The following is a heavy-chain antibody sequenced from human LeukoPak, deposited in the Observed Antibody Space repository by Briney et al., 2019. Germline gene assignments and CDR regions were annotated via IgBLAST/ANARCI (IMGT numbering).Heavy chain of an antibody. CDR3: ARHRGGATDY. Sequence: SSETLSLTCAVYGGSFSGYYWSWIRQPPGKGLEWIGEINHSGSTNYNPSLKSRVTISVDTSKNQFSLKLSSVTAADTAVYYCARHRGGATDYWGQGTLVTVSS. V-gene: IGHV4-34*01. D-gene: IGHD3-16*01. J-gene: IGHJ4*02. CDR1: GGSFSGYY. CDR2: INHSGST.